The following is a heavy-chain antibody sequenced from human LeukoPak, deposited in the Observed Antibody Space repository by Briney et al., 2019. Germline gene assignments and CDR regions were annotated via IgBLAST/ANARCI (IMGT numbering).Heavy chain of an antibody. CDR1: GFTFSSYA. J-gene: IGHJ4*02. CDR2: ISGTTATI. D-gene: IGHD2-21*02. CDR3: AKRLGDPRAFDY. V-gene: IGHV3-23*01. Sequence: GGSLRLSCAASGFTFSSYAMSWVRQAPGKGLEWVSGISGTTATIHYADAVKGRFTISRDNSKNTLYLQMNGLRAEDTAVYYCAKRLGDPRAFDYWGQGTLVTVSS.